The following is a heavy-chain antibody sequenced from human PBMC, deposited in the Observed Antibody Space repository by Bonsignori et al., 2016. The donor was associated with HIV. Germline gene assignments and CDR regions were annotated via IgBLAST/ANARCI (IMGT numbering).Heavy chain of an antibody. D-gene: IGHD2-2*01. CDR1: GYIFIDHY. CDR3: ATDRDPAP. V-gene: IGHV1-69-2*01. Sequence: VQLVQSGAEVKKPGTSVTISCKVSGYIFIDHYIHWVRVAPRKGPEWMGLVDPEDGETKSAEKFQGRITMSADTSSNTAYMQLRNLRSDDTAVYYCATDRDPAPWGQGTRVTVSS. CDR2: VDPEDGET. J-gene: IGHJ5*02.